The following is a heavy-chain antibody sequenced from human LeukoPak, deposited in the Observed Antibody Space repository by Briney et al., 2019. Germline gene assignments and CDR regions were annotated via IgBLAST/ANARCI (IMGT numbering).Heavy chain of an antibody. V-gene: IGHV5-51*01. J-gene: IGHJ4*02. D-gene: IGHD6-19*01. CDR2: IYPGDSDT. CDR1: GYSFTTYW. Sequence: GEPLKISCKGSGYSFTTYWIGWVRQIPGKGREWMGIIYPGDSDTRYSPSFQGKVPISDDKSINAAYLQWSSLKASDTAMYYCGRPSSSGWYQFDYWGQGTLVTVSS. CDR3: GRPSSSGWYQFDY.